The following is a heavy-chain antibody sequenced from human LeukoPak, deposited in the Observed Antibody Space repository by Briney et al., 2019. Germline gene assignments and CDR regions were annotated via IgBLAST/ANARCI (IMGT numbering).Heavy chain of an antibody. J-gene: IGHJ5*02. V-gene: IGHV1-46*01. Sequence: ASVKVSCKASGYTFTSYYMHWVRQAPGQGLEWMGIINPSGGSTSYAQKFQGRVTMTRDTSTSTVYMELSSLRSEDTAVYYCARGRYYYDSGGFNWFDPWGQGTLVTVSS. CDR1: GYTFTSYY. CDR2: INPSGGST. D-gene: IGHD3-22*01. CDR3: ARGRYYYDSGGFNWFDP.